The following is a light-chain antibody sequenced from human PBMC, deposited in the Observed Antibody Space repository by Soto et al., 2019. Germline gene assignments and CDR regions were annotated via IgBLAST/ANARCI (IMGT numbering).Light chain of an antibody. Sequence: QSVLTQPPSASGTPGQTVTISCSGSSSNIGSNLVNWYLLLPGTTPRLLIYNNNQRPSAVPDRFSGSKSGTSASLAISGLQSEDEGDYFCALWDDSLNGLRVFGGGTKVTVL. CDR1: SSNIGSNL. CDR2: NNN. J-gene: IGLJ3*02. V-gene: IGLV1-44*01. CDR3: ALWDDSLNGLRV.